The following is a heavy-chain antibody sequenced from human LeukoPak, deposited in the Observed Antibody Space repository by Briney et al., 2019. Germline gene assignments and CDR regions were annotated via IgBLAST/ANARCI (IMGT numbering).Heavy chain of an antibody. V-gene: IGHV7-4-1*02. CDR3: ARSLGAVHNPKFDY. CDR2: INTNTGNP. J-gene: IGHJ4*02. Sequence: ASVKVSCKASGYTFTSHGMNWVRQAPGQGLEWMGWINTNTGNPTYAQGFTGRFVFSLDTSVSTAYLQMNSLRAEDTAVYYCARSLGAVHNPKFDYWGQGTLVTVSS. D-gene: IGHD1-26*01. CDR1: GYTFTSHG.